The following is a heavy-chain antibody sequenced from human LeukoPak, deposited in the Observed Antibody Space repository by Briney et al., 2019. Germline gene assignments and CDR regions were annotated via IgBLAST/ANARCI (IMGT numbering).Heavy chain of an antibody. V-gene: IGHV4-39*01. CDR2: IYYSGSI. Sequence: SETLSLTCTVSGGSISSSSYYWGWIRQPPGKGLEWIGSIYYSGSIYYNPSLKSRVTISVDTSKNQFSLKLSSVTAADTAVYYCASRRTYYYDSSGYKKIDYWGQGTLVTVSS. CDR1: GGSISSSSYY. CDR3: ASRRTYYYDSSGYKKIDY. D-gene: IGHD3-22*01. J-gene: IGHJ4*02.